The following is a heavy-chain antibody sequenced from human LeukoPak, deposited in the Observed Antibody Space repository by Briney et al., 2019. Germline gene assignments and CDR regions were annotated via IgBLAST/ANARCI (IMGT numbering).Heavy chain of an antibody. J-gene: IGHJ1*01. CDR3: ASVNGDGAEYFQH. V-gene: IGHV3-53*01. CDR1: GFTVSSNY. Sequence: GGSLRLPCAASGFTVSSNYMSWVRRAPGKGLEWVSVIYSGGNTFYADSVKGRFTISRDNSKNTLYLQMNSLRAEDTAVYYCASVNGDGAEYFQHWGQGTLVTVSS. CDR2: IYSGGNT. D-gene: IGHD2-21*01.